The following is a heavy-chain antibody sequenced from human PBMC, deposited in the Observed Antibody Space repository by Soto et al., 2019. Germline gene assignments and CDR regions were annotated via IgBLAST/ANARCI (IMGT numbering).Heavy chain of an antibody. J-gene: IGHJ4*02. D-gene: IGHD3-22*01. V-gene: IGHV1-18*01. CDR2: ISAYNGNT. Sequence: ASVKVSCKASGYTFTSYGISWVRQAPGQGLEWMGWISAYNGNTNYAQKLQGRVTMTTDTSTSTAYMELRSLRSDDTAVYYCARAEPKDYYDSSGYSVYWGQGTLVTVSS. CDR1: GYTFTSYG. CDR3: ARAEPKDYYDSSGYSVY.